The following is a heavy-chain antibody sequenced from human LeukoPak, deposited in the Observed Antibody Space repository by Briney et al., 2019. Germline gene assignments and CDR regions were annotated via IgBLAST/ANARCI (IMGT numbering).Heavy chain of an antibody. CDR3: ARHRSKWLQSSFDY. CDR2: IFYSGNT. CDR1: GGSINSSSYY. Sequence: SETLSLTCTVSGGSINSSSYYWGWIRQPPGKGLEWIGSIFYSGNTYDSPSLKSRVTISVDTSKNQFSLKLNSVTAADTAVCYCARHRSKWLQSSFDYWGQGTLVTVSS. D-gene: IGHD5-24*01. V-gene: IGHV4-39*01. J-gene: IGHJ4*02.